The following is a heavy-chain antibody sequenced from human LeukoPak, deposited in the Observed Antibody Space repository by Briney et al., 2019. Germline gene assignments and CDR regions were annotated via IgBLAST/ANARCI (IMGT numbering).Heavy chain of an antibody. J-gene: IGHJ4*02. V-gene: IGHV3-49*04. CDR2: IRSRAYGGAA. Sequence: GGSLRLSCTASGFTFGDYAMSWVRQAPGRGLEWVGYIRSRAYGGAAEYAASVKGRCTITRDDSKSIAYLQMSNLNTEDTAVYYCAASSGFDYWGQGTLVTVSS. D-gene: IGHD6-25*01. CDR3: AASSGFDY. CDR1: GFTFGDYA.